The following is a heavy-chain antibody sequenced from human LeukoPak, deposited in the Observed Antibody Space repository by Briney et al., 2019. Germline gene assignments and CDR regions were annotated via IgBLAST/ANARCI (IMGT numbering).Heavy chain of an antibody. J-gene: IGHJ3*02. CDR3: ARVAPWTDYGFDI. CDR1: RFTFSSFT. V-gene: IGHV3-30*04. Sequence: TGRSLRLSCAASRFTFSSFTMCWVRQAPGKGLEWVALISHAGNNRYYADSVMGRFTISRDNSKNTLYLQMNSLRAEDTAVYYCARVAPWTDYGFDIWGQGTMVTASS. D-gene: IGHD3/OR15-3a*01. CDR2: ISHAGNNR.